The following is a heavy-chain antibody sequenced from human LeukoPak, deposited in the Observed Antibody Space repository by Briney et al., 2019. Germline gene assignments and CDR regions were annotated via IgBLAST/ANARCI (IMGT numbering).Heavy chain of an antibody. CDR3: AKGPYLMLRGGLIFDY. V-gene: IGHV3-23*01. Sequence: PGGSLRLSCAASGFTFSSYAMSWVRQAPGKGLEWVSAISGSGGSTYYADSVKGRFTISRDNSKNTLYLQMNSLRAEDTAVYYCAKGPYLMLRGGLIFDYWGQGTLVTVSS. D-gene: IGHD3-10*01. CDR2: ISGSGGST. CDR1: GFTFSSYA. J-gene: IGHJ4*02.